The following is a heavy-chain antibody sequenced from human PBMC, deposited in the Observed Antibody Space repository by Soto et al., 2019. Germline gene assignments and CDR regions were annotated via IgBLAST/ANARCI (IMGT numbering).Heavy chain of an antibody. Sequence: QVQLQESGPGLVKPSQTLSLTCTVSGGSISSGGYYWSWIRQHPGKGLEWIGYIYYSGSTYYNPSLKSRVTTSVDTSKNHCSLKLSSVTAADTAVYYWERAHSVVADTGGNWFDPWGQGTLVTVSS. CDR2: IYYSGST. CDR1: GGSISSGGYY. V-gene: IGHV4-31*03. J-gene: IGHJ5*02. D-gene: IGHD2-2*01. CDR3: ERAHSVVADTGGNWFDP.